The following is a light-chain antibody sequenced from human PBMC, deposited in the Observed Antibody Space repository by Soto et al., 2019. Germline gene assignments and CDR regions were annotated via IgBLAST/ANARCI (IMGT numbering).Light chain of an antibody. CDR2: GAS. V-gene: IGKV3-20*01. Sequence: EIVLTRSPRALYLSPGESATLSCRASQSVSSSYLAWYQQKPGQAPRLLIYGASNRATGIPDRFSGSGSGTDFTLTISRLEPEDFAVYYCQQYGSSGTFGQGTKVDI. J-gene: IGKJ1*01. CDR3: QQYGSSGT. CDR1: QSVSSSY.